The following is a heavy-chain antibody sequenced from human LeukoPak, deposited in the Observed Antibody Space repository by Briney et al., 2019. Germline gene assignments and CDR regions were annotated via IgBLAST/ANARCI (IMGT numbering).Heavy chain of an antibody. CDR3: ARDGVSGYTTSWYDY. CDR2: IKQDGSER. J-gene: IGHJ4*02. V-gene: IGHV3-7*01. CDR1: GFTLSNYW. D-gene: IGHD6-13*01. Sequence: GGSLRLSCAASGFTLSNYWMSWVRQAPGRGLEWVATIKQDGSERYYVDSVKGRFTVSRDNAKNSLYLQMNSLRAEDTAVYSCARDGVSGYTTSWYDYWGQGTLVTVSS.